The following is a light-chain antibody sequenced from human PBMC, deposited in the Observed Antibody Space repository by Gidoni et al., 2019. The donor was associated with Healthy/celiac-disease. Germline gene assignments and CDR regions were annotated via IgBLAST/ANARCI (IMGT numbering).Light chain of an antibody. CDR3: MQSIQLLPT. V-gene: IGKV2D-29*02. CDR1: QSLLHSDGKTY. J-gene: IGKJ4*01. Sequence: DIVMTQTPLSLSVTPGQPASISCKSSQSLLHSDGKTYFWYLQKPGQSPQLLIYEVSNRFSGVPARFSGSGSGTDFTLKISRVEAEDVGVYYCMQSIQLLPTFGGGTKVEIK. CDR2: EVS.